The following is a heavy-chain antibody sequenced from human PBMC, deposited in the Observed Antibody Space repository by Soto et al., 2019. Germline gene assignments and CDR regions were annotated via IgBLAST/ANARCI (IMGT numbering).Heavy chain of an antibody. CDR1: GFIFSQYV. CDR3: AREGVGPYDFWSGYYVH. CDR2: ISYDATNQ. J-gene: IGHJ4*02. Sequence: QVQLVESGGGVVQPGRSLRLSCTASGFIFSQYVXXWVRQAPGKGLEWVAIISYDATNQYYADSVRGRFTISRDNSNNTVYLQMNRLSAEDTAVYYCAREGVGPYDFWSGYYVHWGQGTLVTVSS. D-gene: IGHD3-3*01. V-gene: IGHV3-30-3*01.